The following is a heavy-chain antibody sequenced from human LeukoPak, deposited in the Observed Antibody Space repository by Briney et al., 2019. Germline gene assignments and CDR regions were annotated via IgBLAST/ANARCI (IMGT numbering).Heavy chain of an antibody. CDR2: IYYSGST. D-gene: IGHD3-3*01. Sequence: PSETLSLTCTVSGGSISSDSYYWAWIRQPPGTGLEWIASIYYSGSTYYNPSLKSRVTISVDTSRNQFSLKLNSVTAADTAVYYCASSYYDFWSGYSYGMDVWGQGTTVTVSS. V-gene: IGHV4-39*01. J-gene: IGHJ6*02. CDR1: GGSISSDSYY. CDR3: ASSYYDFWSGYSYGMDV.